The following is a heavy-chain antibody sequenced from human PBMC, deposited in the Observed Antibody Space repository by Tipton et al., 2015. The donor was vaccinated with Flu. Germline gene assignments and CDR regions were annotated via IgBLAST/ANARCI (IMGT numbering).Heavy chain of an antibody. Sequence: SLRLSCAASGFTFSSYYMNWVRQAPEKGLEWVSSISSSNSYTYYTDSVKGRFTVSRDNSKNSLYLQMHSLRAEDTAVYYCARVWGYSYHFDFWGQGTLVTVSS. CDR3: ARVWGYSYHFDF. CDR2: ISSSNSYT. CDR1: GFTFSSYY. V-gene: IGHV3-21*01. D-gene: IGHD3-22*01. J-gene: IGHJ4*02.